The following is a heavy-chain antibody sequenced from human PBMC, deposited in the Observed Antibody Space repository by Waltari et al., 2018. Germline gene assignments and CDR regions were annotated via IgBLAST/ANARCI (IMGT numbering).Heavy chain of an antibody. CDR2: VRGDGRT. Sequence: QLLFQASGPGLAQPSRTRSLSSAVPVDAISSTDCWSWVLLSPQTGLEWIGQVRGDGRTKYSPSFASRLTVSRDTSNNQFSLKLTSATAADTAVYYCARDRGRGLYLDTWGPGTLVTVSP. D-gene: IGHD2-15*01. V-gene: IGHV4-4*02. J-gene: IGHJ5*02. CDR1: VDAISSTDC. CDR3: ARDRGRGLYLDT.